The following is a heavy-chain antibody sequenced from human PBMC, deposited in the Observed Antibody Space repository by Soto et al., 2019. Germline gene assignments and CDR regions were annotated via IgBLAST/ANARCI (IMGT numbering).Heavy chain of an antibody. CDR1: GFTFSSYA. J-gene: IGHJ4*02. CDR2: ISGSGGST. D-gene: IGHD5-12*01. V-gene: IGHV3-23*01. Sequence: GGSLRLSCAASGFTFSSYAMSWVRQAPGKGLEWVSAISGSGGSTYYVDSVKGRFTISRDNSKNTLYLQMNSLRAEDTAVYYCAKGWREYSGYDPYFDYWGQGTLVTVSS. CDR3: AKGWREYSGYDPYFDY.